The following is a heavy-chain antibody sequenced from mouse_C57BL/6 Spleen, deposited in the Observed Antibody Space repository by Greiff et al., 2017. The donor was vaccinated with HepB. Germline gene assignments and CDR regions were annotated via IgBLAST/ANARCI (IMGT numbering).Heavy chain of an antibody. CDR2: INPSTGGT. CDR1: GYSFTGYY. J-gene: IGHJ2*01. D-gene: IGHD3-2*01. V-gene: IGHV1-42*01. Sequence: ESGPELVKPGASVKISCKASGYSFTGYYMNWVKQSPEKSLEWIGEINPSTGGTTYNQKFKAKATLTVDKSSSTAYMQLKSLTSEDSAVYYCARDRRGYWGQGTTLTVSS. CDR3: ARDRRGY.